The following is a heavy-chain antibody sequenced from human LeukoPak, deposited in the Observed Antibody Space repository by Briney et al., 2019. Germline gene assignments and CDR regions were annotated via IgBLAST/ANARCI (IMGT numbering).Heavy chain of an antibody. CDR3: AKDLGYCSSTSCYTDYYYYGMDV. CDR2: TSYDGSNK. D-gene: IGHD2-2*02. J-gene: IGHJ6*02. CDR1: GFTFSSYG. Sequence: GSPRLSCAASGFTFSSYGMHWVRQAPGKGLEWVAVTSYDGSNKYYADSVKGRFTISRDNSKNTLYLQMNSLRAEDTAVYYCAKDLGYCSSTSCYTDYYYYGMDVWGQGTTVTVSS. V-gene: IGHV3-30*18.